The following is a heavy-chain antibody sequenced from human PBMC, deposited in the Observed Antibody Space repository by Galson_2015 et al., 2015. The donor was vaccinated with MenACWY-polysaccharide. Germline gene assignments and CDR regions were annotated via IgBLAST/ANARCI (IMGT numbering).Heavy chain of an antibody. J-gene: IGHJ4*02. CDR2: VSHDGDKD. D-gene: IGHD4-23*01. CDR3: ANSISGGKLDY. CDR1: GFPFSTYS. V-gene: IGHV3-30-3*01. Sequence: SLRLSCAAFGFPFSTYSMQWVRQAPGKGLEWVAVVSHDGDKDFYADSVKGRFTVARDNAKNTLYLEMNNLRAEDTAVYYCANSISGGKLDYWGQGTLVTVSS.